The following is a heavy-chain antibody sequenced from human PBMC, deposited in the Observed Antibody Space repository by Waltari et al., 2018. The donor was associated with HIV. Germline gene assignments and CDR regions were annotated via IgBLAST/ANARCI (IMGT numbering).Heavy chain of an antibody. CDR2: IWYDGTEK. J-gene: IGHJ5*02. V-gene: IGHV3-33*06. CDR3: AKDANTFHEFGPNWLDP. CDR1: GFTFKSYG. Sequence: QVQLVESGGGVVQPGRSLRLSCETSGFTFKSYGMHWVRQAPGKGVEGVAVIWYDGTEKHYVDSVKCRFVISRDNSKNTLYLQMNSLRPEDTAMYYCAKDANTFHEFGPNWLDPWGQGTLVIVSS. D-gene: IGHD3-10*01.